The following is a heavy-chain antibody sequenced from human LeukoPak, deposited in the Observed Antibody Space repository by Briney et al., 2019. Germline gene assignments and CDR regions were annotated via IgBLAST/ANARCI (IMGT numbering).Heavy chain of an antibody. CDR3: VRDLQFGTTGRGWFDP. J-gene: IGHJ5*02. D-gene: IGHD1-1*01. V-gene: IGHV1-69*13. CDR2: IIPIFGTT. CDR1: GGTFSSYA. Sequence: SVKVSSKASGGTFSSYAISWVRQAPGQGLEWMGGIIPIFGTTNYAQKFQGRVTITADESTSTAYMELSSLRSEDTAVYYCVRDLQFGTTGRGWFDPWGQGTLVTVSS.